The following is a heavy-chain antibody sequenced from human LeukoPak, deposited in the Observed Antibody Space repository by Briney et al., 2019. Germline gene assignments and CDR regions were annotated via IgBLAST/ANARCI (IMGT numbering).Heavy chain of an antibody. J-gene: IGHJ4*02. CDR2: INPNSGGT. Sequence: ASVKVSFKASVYTFTGYYMHWVRQAPGQGLEWMGWINPNSGGTNYVQKFQGRVTMTRDTHVSTAYMELSRLRSDDTAVYYCARVPGYCSGGSCYSPAFDYWGQGTLVTVSS. V-gene: IGHV1-2*02. CDR1: VYTFTGYY. CDR3: ARVPGYCSGGSCYSPAFDY. D-gene: IGHD2-15*01.